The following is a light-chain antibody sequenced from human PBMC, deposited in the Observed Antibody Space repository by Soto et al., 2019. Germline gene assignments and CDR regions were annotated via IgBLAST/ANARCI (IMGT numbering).Light chain of an antibody. V-gene: IGLV3-9*01. CDR3: QVWDSSTAEVV. J-gene: IGLJ2*01. CDR2: RDS. CDR1: NIGSKN. Sequence: SYELTQPLSVSVALGQTARITCGGNNIGSKNVHWYQQKPGQAPVLVIYRDSNRPSGIPERFSGSNSGNTATLTISRAQGGDEADYYCQVWDSSTAEVVFGGGTKLTVL.